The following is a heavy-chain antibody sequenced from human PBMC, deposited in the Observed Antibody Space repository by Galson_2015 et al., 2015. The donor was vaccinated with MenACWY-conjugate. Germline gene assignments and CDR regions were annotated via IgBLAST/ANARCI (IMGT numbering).Heavy chain of an antibody. CDR1: GYSFTNYW. Sequence: HSGAEAKKPVESLTISSEGSGYSFTNYWSACVRQMPVKGLVGVALIAPVNSNIRYSPSFQGKVTISAYESNSTAYLQWSSLKASDTATYYCARHPPGGRGMYVWGRGTTVTVSS. V-gene: IGHV5-51*01. D-gene: IGHD1-26*01. CDR3: ARHPPGGRGMYV. J-gene: IGHJ6*02. CDR2: IAPVNSNI.